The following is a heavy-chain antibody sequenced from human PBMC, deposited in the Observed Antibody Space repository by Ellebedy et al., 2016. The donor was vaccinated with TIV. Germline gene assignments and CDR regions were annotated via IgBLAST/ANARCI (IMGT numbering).Heavy chain of an antibody. J-gene: IGHJ6*02. Sequence: SETLSLTCTVSGGSIIPYYWSWVRQPPGRGLEWIGYIYYTGSTNYNPSLESRLSMSVDTSNNQFSLRLSSVTAADTAMYYCARLAPLYNILPSSPNYNYHSMDVWGRGASVTVSS. CDR3: ARLAPLYNILPSSPNYNYHSMDV. CDR2: IYYTGST. V-gene: IGHV4-59*01. D-gene: IGHD1-1*01. CDR1: GGSIIPYY.